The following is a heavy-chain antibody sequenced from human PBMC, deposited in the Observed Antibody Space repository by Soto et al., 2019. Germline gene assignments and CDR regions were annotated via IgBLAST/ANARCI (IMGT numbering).Heavy chain of an antibody. CDR1: GGSISSGGYY. D-gene: IGHD3-3*01. V-gene: IGHV4-31*03. CDR3: ARASYYDFWSGYYGHDAFDI. J-gene: IGHJ3*02. CDR2: IYYSGST. Sequence: SETLSLTCTVSGGSISSGGYYWSWIRQHSGKGLEWIGYIYYSGSTYYNPSLKSRVTISVDTSKNQFSLKLSSVTAADTAVYYCARASYYDFWSGYYGHDAFDIWGQGTMVTVSS.